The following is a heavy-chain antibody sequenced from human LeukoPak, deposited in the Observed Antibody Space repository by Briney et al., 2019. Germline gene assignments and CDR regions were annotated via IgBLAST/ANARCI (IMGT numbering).Heavy chain of an antibody. CDR2: IYTSGST. CDR1: GGSISSYY. Sequence: SETLSLTCTVSGGSISSYYWSWIRQPAGKGLEWIGRIYTSGSTNYNPSLKSRVTISADTSKNHFSLRLSSVTAADTAVYYCARNQLLSLDAFDIWGQGTMVTVSS. CDR3: ARNQLLSLDAFDI. D-gene: IGHD2-2*01. J-gene: IGHJ3*02. V-gene: IGHV4-4*07.